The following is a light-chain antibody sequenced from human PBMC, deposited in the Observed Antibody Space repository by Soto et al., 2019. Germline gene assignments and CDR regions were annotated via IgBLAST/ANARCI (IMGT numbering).Light chain of an antibody. CDR2: DAS. V-gene: IGKV1-33*01. Sequence: DIQMTQSPSSLSAAVGDRVTMACQASQDIINYLNWYQQKPGKAPKLLIYDASNLETGVPSRFSGSGSGTDFTFTISSLQPEDIATYYCQQYENLPITFGQGTRLEIK. J-gene: IGKJ5*01. CDR1: QDIINY. CDR3: QQYENLPIT.